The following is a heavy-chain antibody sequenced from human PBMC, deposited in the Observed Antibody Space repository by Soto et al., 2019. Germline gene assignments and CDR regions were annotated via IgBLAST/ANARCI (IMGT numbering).Heavy chain of an antibody. V-gene: IGHV4-61*01. D-gene: IGHD5-12*01. Sequence: TSETLSLTCTVSGGSVSSGSYYWSWIRQPPGKGLEWIGYIYYSGSTNYNPSLKSRVTISVDTSKNQFSLKLSSVTAADTAVYYCAREMATIRDNYYYGMDVWGQGTTVTAP. CDR3: AREMATIRDNYYYGMDV. CDR2: IYYSGST. J-gene: IGHJ6*02. CDR1: GGSVSSGSYY.